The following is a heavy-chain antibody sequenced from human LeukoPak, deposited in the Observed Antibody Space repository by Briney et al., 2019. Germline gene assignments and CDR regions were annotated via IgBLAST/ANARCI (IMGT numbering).Heavy chain of an antibody. J-gene: IGHJ4*02. Sequence: SETLSLTCTVSGGSISSSSYYWGWIRQPPGKGLEWIGSIYYSGSTYYNPSLKSRVTISVDTSKNQFSLKLSSVTAADTAVYYCARGQGYSSSSPPDYWGQGTLVTVSS. CDR3: ARGQGYSSSSPPDY. CDR2: IYYSGST. D-gene: IGHD6-6*01. CDR1: GGSISSSSYY. V-gene: IGHV4-39*01.